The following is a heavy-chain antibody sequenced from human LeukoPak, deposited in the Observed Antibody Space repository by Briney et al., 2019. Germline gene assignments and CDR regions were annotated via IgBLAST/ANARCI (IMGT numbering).Heavy chain of an antibody. CDR2: IYPGDSDT. V-gene: IGHV5-51*01. CDR3: ARPHSSSWPYSFDY. Sequence: GESLKISCKSFEYSFTRYWLGWVRPMPGKGLEWMGIIYPGDSDTRYSPSVQGQVTISADQSISTAYLQWSSLKASHTAIYYCARPHSSSWPYSFDYWGQGTLVSVSS. D-gene: IGHD6-13*01. CDR1: EYSFTRYW. J-gene: IGHJ4*02.